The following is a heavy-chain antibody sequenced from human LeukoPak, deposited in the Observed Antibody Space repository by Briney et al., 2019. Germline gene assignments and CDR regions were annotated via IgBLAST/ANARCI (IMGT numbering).Heavy chain of an antibody. CDR1: GYTFTSYY. CDR3: ARDLGTTSSWGQGTLVTVSSGESSQPLSC. Sequence: ASVKVSCKASGYTFTSYYMHWVRQAPGQGLEWMGIINPSGGSTSYAQKFQGRVTMTRDTSTSTVYMELSSLRSEDTAVYYCARDLGTTSSWGQGTLVTVSSGESSQPLSCWGQGTLVTVSS. J-gene: IGHJ4*02. CDR2: INPSGGST. D-gene: IGHD7-27*01. V-gene: IGHV1-46*01.